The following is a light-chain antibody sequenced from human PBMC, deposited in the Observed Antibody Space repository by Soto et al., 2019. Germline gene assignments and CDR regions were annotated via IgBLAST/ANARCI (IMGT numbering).Light chain of an antibody. J-gene: IGLJ3*02. V-gene: IGLV1-44*01. CDR1: NSNIGRNT. CDR3: AAWDESPNVPV. Sequence: QSVLTQPPSASGTPGQRVTISCSGSNSNIGRNTVNWYQQLPGADPSLLIYSNNQRPSGVPDRFSGSKSGTSASLAISGLQSEDEADYYCAAWDESPNVPVFGGGTKLTVL. CDR2: SNN.